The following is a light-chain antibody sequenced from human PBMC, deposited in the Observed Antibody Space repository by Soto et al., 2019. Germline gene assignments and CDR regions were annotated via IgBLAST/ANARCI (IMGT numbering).Light chain of an antibody. V-gene: IGKV3-20*01. CDR2: GAS. Sequence: EIVLTQSPGTLSLSPGERATLSCRASQRVSSTYLAWYQQKPGQAPRLLIYGASSRTTGIPDRFSGSASGTDFTLTINRLEPEDFPIYYCQQYGDSRTFGQGTQLEIK. J-gene: IGKJ2*01. CDR3: QQYGDSRT. CDR1: QRVSSTY.